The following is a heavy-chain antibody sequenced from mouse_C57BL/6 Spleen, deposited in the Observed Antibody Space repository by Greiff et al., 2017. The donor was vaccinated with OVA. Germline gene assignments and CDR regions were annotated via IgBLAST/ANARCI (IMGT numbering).Heavy chain of an antibody. CDR1: GYTFTSYW. D-gene: IGHD1-1*01. CDR3: ARELLREEYYFDY. V-gene: IGHV1-59*01. Sequence: VQLQQPGAELVRPGTSVKLSCKASGYTFTSYWMHWVKQRPGQGLEWIGVIDPSDSYTNYNQKFKGKATLTVDTSSSTAYMQLSSLTSEDSAVYYCARELLREEYYFDYWGQGTTLTVSS. J-gene: IGHJ2*01. CDR2: IDPSDSYT.